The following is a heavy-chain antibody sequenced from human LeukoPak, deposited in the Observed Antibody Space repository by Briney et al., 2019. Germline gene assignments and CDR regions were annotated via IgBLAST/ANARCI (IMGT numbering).Heavy chain of an antibody. CDR2: ISSSSSYI. D-gene: IGHD2-15*01. Sequence: PAGSLRLSCAASGFTFSSYSMNWVRQAPGKGLEWVSSISSSSSYIYYADSVKGRFTISRHNSKNSLYLQMNNLRSEDTAVYYCARDRSVNWFDPWGLGTLVTVSS. V-gene: IGHV3-21*01. J-gene: IGHJ5*02. CDR3: ARDRSVNWFDP. CDR1: GFTFSSYS.